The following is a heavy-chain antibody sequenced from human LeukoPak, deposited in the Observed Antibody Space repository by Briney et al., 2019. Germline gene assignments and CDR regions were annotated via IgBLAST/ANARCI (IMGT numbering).Heavy chain of an antibody. CDR1: GYTFTSYG. CDR2: ISAYNGNT. Sequence: ASVKVSCKASGYTFTSYGISWVRQAPGQGLEWMGWISAYNGNTNYAQKLQGRVTMTTDTSASTAYMELRSLRSDDTAVYYCARDRSSGWSEIIDYWGQGTLVTVSS. J-gene: IGHJ4*02. D-gene: IGHD6-19*01. V-gene: IGHV1-18*04. CDR3: ARDRSSGWSEIIDY.